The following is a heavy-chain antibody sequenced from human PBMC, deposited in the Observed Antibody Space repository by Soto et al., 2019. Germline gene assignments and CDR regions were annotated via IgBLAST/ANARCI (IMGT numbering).Heavy chain of an antibody. V-gene: IGHV4-30-2*01. CDR3: ASTKGSSSSQFDY. Sequence: NPSETLSLTCTVCGGSISSGGYSWSWIRQPPGKGLEWIGYIYHSGSTYYNPSLKSRVTISVDRSKNQFSLKLSSVTAADTAVYYCASTKGSSSSQFDYWGQGTLVTVSS. CDR1: GGSISSGGYS. CDR2: IYHSGST. D-gene: IGHD6-6*01. J-gene: IGHJ4*02.